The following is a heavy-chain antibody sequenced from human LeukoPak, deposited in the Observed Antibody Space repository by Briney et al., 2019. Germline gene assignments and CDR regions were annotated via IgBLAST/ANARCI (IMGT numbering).Heavy chain of an antibody. J-gene: IGHJ3*02. CDR3: AREYPRAFDI. CDR2: IITTLGIA. D-gene: IGHD2-2*02. CDR1: GGTFSTDT. V-gene: IGHV1-69*04. Sequence: SVKVSCKASGGTFSTDTMIWVRQAPGQGLEWMGRIITTLGIANYAQKFQGRVTTTADKSTSTAYMGLSSLRSEDTAMYFCAREYPRAFDIWGQGTMVTVSS.